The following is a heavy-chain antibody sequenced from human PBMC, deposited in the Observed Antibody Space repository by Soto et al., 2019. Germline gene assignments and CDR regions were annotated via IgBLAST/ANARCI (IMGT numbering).Heavy chain of an antibody. CDR1: GFTFSSYA. D-gene: IGHD1-26*01. CDR2: ISINGGST. CDR3: AKDIVGTVPDYFDY. J-gene: IGHJ4*02. V-gene: IGHV3-64*04. Sequence: GGSLRLSCSASGFTFSSYAMHWVRQAPGKGLEYVSSISINGGSTHYADSVKGRFSISRDNSKNTLYLQMSSLRAEDTAVYYCAKDIVGTVPDYFDYWGQGTLVTVSS.